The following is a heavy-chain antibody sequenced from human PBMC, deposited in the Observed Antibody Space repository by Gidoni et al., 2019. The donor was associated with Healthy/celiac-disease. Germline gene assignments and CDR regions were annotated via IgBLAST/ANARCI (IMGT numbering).Heavy chain of an antibody. V-gene: IGHV3-30*18. D-gene: IGHD4-17*01. Sequence: QVQLVESGGGVVQPGRSLRLSCAASGFTFSSYGMHWVRQAPGKGLEWVAVISYDGSNKYYADSVKGRFTISRDNSKNTLYLQMNSLRAEDTAVYYCAKVTPDYGDPYYYYYYGMDVWGQGTTVTVSS. CDR1: GFTFSSYG. J-gene: IGHJ6*02. CDR3: AKVTPDYGDPYYYYYYGMDV. CDR2: ISYDGSNK.